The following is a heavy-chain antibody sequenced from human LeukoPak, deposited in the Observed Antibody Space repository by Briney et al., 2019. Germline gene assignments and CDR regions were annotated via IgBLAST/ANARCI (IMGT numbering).Heavy chain of an antibody. CDR3: ARDATLGGTKNSFDP. V-gene: IGHV1-2*02. CDR2: INGNTGGT. Sequence: ASVKVSCKTSGYSITGYYMHWVRQAPGQGLEWMGWINGNTGGTNYAQKLQGRVTMTRDTSISTAHMELSGLTFDDTAVYYCARDATLGGTKNSFDPWGQGTLVTVSS. D-gene: IGHD1-26*01. CDR1: GYSITGYY. J-gene: IGHJ5*02.